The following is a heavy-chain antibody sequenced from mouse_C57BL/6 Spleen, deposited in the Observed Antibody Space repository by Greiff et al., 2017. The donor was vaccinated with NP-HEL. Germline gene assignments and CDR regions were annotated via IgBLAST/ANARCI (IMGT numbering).Heavy chain of an antibody. J-gene: IGHJ4*01. CDR3: ARWGWEGMDY. CDR1: GYTFTSYW. D-gene: IGHD2-3*01. CDR2: IDPSDSET. V-gene: IGHV1-52*01. Sequence: QVRLQQPGAELVRPGSSVKLSCKASGYTFTSYWMHWVKQRPIQGLEWIGNIDPSDSETHSNQKFKDKATLTVDKSSSTAYMQLSSLTSEDSAVYYCARWGWEGMDYWGQGTSVTVSS.